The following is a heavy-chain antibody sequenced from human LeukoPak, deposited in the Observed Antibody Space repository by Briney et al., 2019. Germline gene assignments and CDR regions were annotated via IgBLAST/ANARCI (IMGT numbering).Heavy chain of an antibody. Sequence: GGSLRLSCAASGLTFNTYWMTWVRQAPGKGLEWVANINRDGSEKNYVDSVRGRFTISRDNTKNSLYLQMNSLTVEGTAVYYCGRGPGYRSDYWGQGTLVTVSS. CDR1: GLTFNTYW. D-gene: IGHD5-12*01. V-gene: IGHV3-7*05. CDR3: GRGPGYRSDY. CDR2: INRDGSEK. J-gene: IGHJ4*02.